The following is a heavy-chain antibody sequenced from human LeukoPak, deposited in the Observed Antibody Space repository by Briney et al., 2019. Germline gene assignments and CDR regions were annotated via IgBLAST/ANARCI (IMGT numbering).Heavy chain of an antibody. D-gene: IGHD1-26*01. CDR3: ARDPYSGRYGDYYYYYMDV. CDR1: GYSISSGYY. J-gene: IGHJ6*03. V-gene: IGHV4-38-2*02. CDR2: INHSGST. Sequence: PSETLSLTCTVSGYSISSGYYWSWIRQPPGKGLEWIGEINHSGSTNYNPSLKSRVTISVDTSKNQFSLKLSSVTAADTAVYYCARDPYSGRYGDYYYYYMDVWGKGTTVTISS.